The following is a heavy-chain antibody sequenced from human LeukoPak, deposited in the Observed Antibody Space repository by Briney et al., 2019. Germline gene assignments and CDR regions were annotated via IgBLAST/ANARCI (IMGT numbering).Heavy chain of an antibody. V-gene: IGHV4-34*01. D-gene: IGHD2-15*01. J-gene: IGHJ4*02. CDR1: GGSFSGYY. CDR2: INHSGST. CDR3: ARGGGPVVPFDY. Sequence: SETLSLTCAVYGGSFSGYYWSWIRQPPGKGLEWIGEINHSGSTNYNPSLKSRVTVSVDTSKNQFSLKLSSVTAADTAVYYCARGGGPVVPFDYWGQGTLVTVSS.